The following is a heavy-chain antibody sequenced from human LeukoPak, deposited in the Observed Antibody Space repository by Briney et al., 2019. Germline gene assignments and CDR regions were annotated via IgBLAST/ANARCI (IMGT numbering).Heavy chain of an antibody. Sequence: GGSLRLSCAASGFTFSSYAMSWVRQAPGKGLEWVSVIYSGGSTYYADSVKGRFTISRDNSKNTLYLQMNSLRAEDTAVYYCARDRNFSYFDYWGQGTLVTVSS. CDR2: IYSGGST. V-gene: IGHV3-66*01. J-gene: IGHJ4*02. CDR1: GFTFSSYA. CDR3: ARDRNFSYFDY. D-gene: IGHD2/OR15-2a*01.